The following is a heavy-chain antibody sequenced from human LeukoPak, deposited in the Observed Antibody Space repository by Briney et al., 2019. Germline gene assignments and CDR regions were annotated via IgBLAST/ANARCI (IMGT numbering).Heavy chain of an antibody. J-gene: IGHJ5*02. CDR3: AIQSPGRGNWFDP. CDR2: IYYSGST. CDR1: GGSISSYY. D-gene: IGHD3-10*01. V-gene: IGHV4-59*08. Sequence: SETLSLTCTVSGGSISSYYWSWMRQPPGKGLEWIGYIYYSGSTNYNPSLKSRVTISVDTSKNQFSLKLSSVTAADTAVYYCAIQSPGRGNWFDPWGQGTLVTVSS.